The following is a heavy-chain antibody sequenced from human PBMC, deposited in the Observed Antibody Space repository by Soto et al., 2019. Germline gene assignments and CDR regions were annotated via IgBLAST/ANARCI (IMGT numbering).Heavy chain of an antibody. CDR2: ISSSSSYI. CDR1: GFTFSSYS. J-gene: IGHJ1*01. V-gene: IGHV3-21*01. D-gene: IGHD6-13*01. CDR3: AREGGNSSSWEDPEYFQH. Sequence: GGSLRLSCAASGFTFSSYSMNWVRQAPGKGLEWVSSISSSSSYIYYADSVKGRFTISRDNAKNSLYLQMNSLRAEDTAVYYCAREGGNSSSWEDPEYFQHWGQGTLVTVSS.